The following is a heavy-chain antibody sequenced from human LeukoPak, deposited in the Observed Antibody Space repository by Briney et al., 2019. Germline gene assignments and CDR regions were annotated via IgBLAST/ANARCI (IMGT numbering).Heavy chain of an antibody. CDR3: ARGGSLYSYGMRYFDY. D-gene: IGHD5-18*01. V-gene: IGHV3-74*01. J-gene: IGHJ4*02. Sequence: GGSLRLSCAASGFTFSNYWMSWVRQAPGKGLVWVSRINSDGSSRHYADSVKGRFTISRDNAKNTLHLQMTSLRAEDTAVYYCARGGSLYSYGMRYFDYWGQGTLVTVSS. CDR2: INSDGSSR. CDR1: GFTFSNYW.